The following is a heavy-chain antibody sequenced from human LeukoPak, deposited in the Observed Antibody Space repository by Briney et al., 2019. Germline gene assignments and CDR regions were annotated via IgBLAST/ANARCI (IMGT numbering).Heavy chain of an antibody. V-gene: IGHV3-15*01. J-gene: IGHJ4*02. CDR2: TKSKAEGGTI. CDR3: TTDGDYGDGLRGDY. CDR1: GFGFNNAW. D-gene: IGHD4-17*01. Sequence: PGGSLRLSCAASGFGFNNAWTSWARQAPGKGLEWVGRTKSKAEGGTIEYAAPAKGRFTISRDDSKNTLYLRMNRLKIEDTAVYYCTTDGDYGDGLRGDYWGQGTLVTVSS.